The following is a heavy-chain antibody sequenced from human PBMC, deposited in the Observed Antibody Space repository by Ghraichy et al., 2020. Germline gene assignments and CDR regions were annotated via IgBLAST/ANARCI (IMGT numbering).Heavy chain of an antibody. D-gene: IGHD7-27*01. CDR2: INHSGST. V-gene: IGHV4-34*01. Sequence: SETLSLTCAVYGGSFSGYYWSWIRQPPGKGLEWIGEINHSGSTNYNPSLKSRVTISVDTSKNQFSLKLSSVTAADTAVYYCAISPNWGPLDYWGQGTLVTVSS. J-gene: IGHJ4*02. CDR1: GGSFSGYY. CDR3: AISPNWGPLDY.